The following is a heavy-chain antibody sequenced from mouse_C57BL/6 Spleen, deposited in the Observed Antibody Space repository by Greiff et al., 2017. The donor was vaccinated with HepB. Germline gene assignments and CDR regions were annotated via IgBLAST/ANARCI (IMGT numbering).Heavy chain of an antibody. Sequence: VQLKESGGGLVKPGGSLKLSCAASGFTFSDYGMHWVRQAPEKGLEWVAYISSGSSTIYYADTVKGRFTISRDNAKNTLFLQMTSLRSEDTAMYYCARDYYYGSSYWYFDVWGTGTTVTVSS. CDR2: ISSGSSTI. CDR3: ARDYYYGSSYWYFDV. V-gene: IGHV5-17*01. CDR1: GFTFSDYG. D-gene: IGHD1-1*01. J-gene: IGHJ1*03.